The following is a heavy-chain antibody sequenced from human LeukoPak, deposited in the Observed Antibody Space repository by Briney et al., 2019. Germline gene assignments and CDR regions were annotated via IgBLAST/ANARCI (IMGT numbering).Heavy chain of an antibody. D-gene: IGHD2/OR15-2a*01. V-gene: IGHV3-74*01. CDR3: VSFYETY. CDR2: INSDGSWT. Sequence: GGSLRLSCAASGNYWMHWVRQVPGKGLVWVSHINSDGSWTSYADSVKGRFTISKDNAKNTVYLQMNSLRAEDTAVYYCVSFYETYWGRGTLVTVPS. CDR1: GNYW. J-gene: IGHJ4*02.